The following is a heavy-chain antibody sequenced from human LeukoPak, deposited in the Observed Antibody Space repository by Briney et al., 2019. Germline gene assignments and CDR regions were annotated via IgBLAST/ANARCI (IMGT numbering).Heavy chain of an antibody. CDR1: GFIFDDYS. J-gene: IGHJ4*02. D-gene: IGHD3-3*01. V-gene: IGHV3-9*01. Sequence: PGGSLRLSCAASGFIFDDYSMHWVRQAPEKGLEWVSGISWNSDSKDYADSVKGRFTISRDNTKNSLYLQMNSLRAEDTAVFYCARDQYDTWSRRGNFDSWGQGTLVIVSS. CDR2: ISWNSDSK. CDR3: ARDQYDTWSRRGNFDS.